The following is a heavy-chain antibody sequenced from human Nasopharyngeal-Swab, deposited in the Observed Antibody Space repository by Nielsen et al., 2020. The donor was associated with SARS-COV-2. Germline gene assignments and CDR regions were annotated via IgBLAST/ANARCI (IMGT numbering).Heavy chain of an antibody. D-gene: IGHD1-14*01. CDR3: ARAFTTVSSFAY. CDR1: GSDFTDFL. CDR2: IHPSDSSI. Sequence: GESLKISCNGSGSDFTDFLINWVRQMPGRGLEWMGRIHPSDSSINYSPSFQGRVTISADKSITTAYLQWSSLEASDSAMYYCARAFTTVSSFAYWGHGTLVTVSS. J-gene: IGHJ4*01. V-gene: IGHV5-10-1*01.